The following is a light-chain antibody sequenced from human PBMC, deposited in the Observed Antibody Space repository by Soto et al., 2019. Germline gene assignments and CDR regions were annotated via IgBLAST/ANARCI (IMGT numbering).Light chain of an antibody. CDR1: QSVSNNY. CDR2: GAS. V-gene: IGKV3-20*01. Sequence: EIVLTQSPGTLSLSPGERATLSCRASQSVSNNYLAWYQQKPGQAPRLLIYGASSRATGIPDRFSGSGSGTDFTLTISRLEPEDFAVYYCQQYSSNWLTFGQGTRLEIK. J-gene: IGKJ5*01. CDR3: QQYSSNWLT.